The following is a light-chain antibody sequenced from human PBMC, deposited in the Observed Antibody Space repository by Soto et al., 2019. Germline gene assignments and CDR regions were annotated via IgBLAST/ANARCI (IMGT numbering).Light chain of an antibody. CDR1: QGISRY. CDR2: AAS. J-gene: IGKJ4*01. CDR3: QQLNNYPLT. V-gene: IGKV1-9*01. Sequence: DIQLTQSPSFLSASLGDRVTITCRASQGISRYLAWYQQKPGKAPKLLMYAASTLQSGVPSRFSGSGSRTEFTLTISSLQPEDLATYYCQQLNNYPLTFCGEIKGDI.